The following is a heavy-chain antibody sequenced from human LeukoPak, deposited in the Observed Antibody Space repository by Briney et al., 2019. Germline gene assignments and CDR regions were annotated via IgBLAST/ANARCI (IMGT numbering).Heavy chain of an antibody. Sequence: GGSLRLSCAASGFTFSSYAMSWVRQAPGKGLEWVAVISYDGSNKYYADSVKGRFTISRDNSKNTLYLQMNSLRAEDTAVYYCARNTYYDFWSGYFGYYMDVWGKGTTVTVSS. CDR2: ISYDGSNK. V-gene: IGHV3-30-3*01. CDR3: ARNTYYDFWSGYFGYYMDV. CDR1: GFTFSSYA. D-gene: IGHD3-3*01. J-gene: IGHJ6*03.